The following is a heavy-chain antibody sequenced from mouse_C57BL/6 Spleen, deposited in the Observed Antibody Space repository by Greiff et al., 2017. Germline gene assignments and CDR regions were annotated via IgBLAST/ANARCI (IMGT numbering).Heavy chain of an antibody. D-gene: IGHD2-1*01. CDR3: ARGGLYYGNRYAVAY. CDR2: INPNYGTT. J-gene: IGHJ4*01. V-gene: IGHV1-39*01. CDR1: GYSFTDYY. Sequence: EVQRLESGPELVKPGASVKISCKASGYSFTDYYMHWVKQSNGKSLEWIGVINPNYGTTSYNQKFKGKATLTVDQSSSTAYMQLNSLTSEDSAVYYCARGGLYYGNRYAVAYWGQGTSVTVSS.